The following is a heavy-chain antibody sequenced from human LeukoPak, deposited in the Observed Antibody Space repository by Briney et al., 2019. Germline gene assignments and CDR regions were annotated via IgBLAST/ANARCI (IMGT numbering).Heavy chain of an antibody. V-gene: IGHV4-59*08. CDR1: GGSISSYY. CDR3: TRALYGYREGYYFEY. D-gene: IGHD5-24*01. Sequence: SETLSLTCTVSGGSISSYYWSWIRQPPGKGLEWIGYIYYSGSTNYNPSLKSRVTISVDTAKNQFSLKLSSVTAADTAVYYCTRALYGYREGYYFEYWGQGTLVTVSS. CDR2: IYYSGST. J-gene: IGHJ4*02.